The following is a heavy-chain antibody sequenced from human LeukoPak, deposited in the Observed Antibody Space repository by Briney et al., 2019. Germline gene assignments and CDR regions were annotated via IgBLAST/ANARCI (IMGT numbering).Heavy chain of an antibody. CDR2: IRSKADNYAT. V-gene: IGHV3-73*01. J-gene: IGHJ4*02. Sequence: GGSLRLSCAASVFTFSGAPIHWVRQACWKGLEWVGRIRSKADNYATAYAASVQGRCTISRDDSKNTAYLQLNSLKTEDTAVYYCTQSNYWGQGALVTVSS. CDR3: TQSNY. CDR1: VFTFSGAP.